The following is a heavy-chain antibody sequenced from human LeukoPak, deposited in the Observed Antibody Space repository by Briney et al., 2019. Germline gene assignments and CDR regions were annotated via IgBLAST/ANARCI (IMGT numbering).Heavy chain of an antibody. J-gene: IGHJ4*02. Sequence: GGSLRLSCAVSGFTVSGNYMSWVRQTPGKGLEWVSLIYSGDTTLYADSVKGRFTISRDISKNTVYLQMNSLRAEDTAVYYCARRAGGYSHPYDYWGQGILVTVSS. V-gene: IGHV3-53*01. CDR1: GFTVSGNY. D-gene: IGHD4-23*01. CDR3: ARRAGGYSHPYDY. CDR2: IYSGDTT.